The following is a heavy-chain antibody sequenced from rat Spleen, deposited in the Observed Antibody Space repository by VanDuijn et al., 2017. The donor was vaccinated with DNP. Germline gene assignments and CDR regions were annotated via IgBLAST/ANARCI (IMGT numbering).Heavy chain of an antibody. D-gene: IGHD1-10*01. CDR2: IWSGGST. V-gene: IGHV2-15*01. CDR1: GFSLTTYH. Sequence: QVQLEESGPCLVQPSQTLSLTCTVSGFSLTTYHVHWVRQPPRKGLEWIGAIWSGGSTDYNSALKSRLSISRDTSKSQVLLKMNSLQTEDTAMYFCAIITTPDYWGQGVMVTVSS. J-gene: IGHJ2*01. CDR3: AIITTPDY.